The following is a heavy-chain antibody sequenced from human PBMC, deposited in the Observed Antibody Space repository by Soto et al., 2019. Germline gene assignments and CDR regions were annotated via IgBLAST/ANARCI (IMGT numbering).Heavy chain of an antibody. CDR2: ISWNSGSI. J-gene: IGHJ4*02. CDR3: AGDAIGESGCGY. D-gene: IGHD2-8*01. CDR1: GFTFDDYA. V-gene: IGHV3-9*01. Sequence: EVQLVESGGGLVQPGRSLRLSCAASGFTFDDYAMHWVRQAPGKGLEWVSGISWNSGSIGYADSVKGRFTISRDNAKNSLYLQMNSLRAEDTALYYCAGDAIGESGCGYWGQGTLVTVSS.